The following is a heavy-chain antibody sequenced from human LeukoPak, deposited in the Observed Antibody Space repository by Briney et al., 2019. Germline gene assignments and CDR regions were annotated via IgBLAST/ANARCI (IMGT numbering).Heavy chain of an antibody. J-gene: IGHJ5*02. V-gene: IGHV1-8*02. CDR2: MNPNSGNT. D-gene: IGHD4-23*01. Sequence: WASVKVSCKASGYTFTSYDINWVRQAPGQGLEWMGWMNPNSGNTGYAQKFQGRVTMTRDTSISTAYMELSSLTSEDTAVYFCARSNYGGKRWFDPWGQGTLVIVSS. CDR3: ARSNYGGKRWFDP. CDR1: GYTFTSYD.